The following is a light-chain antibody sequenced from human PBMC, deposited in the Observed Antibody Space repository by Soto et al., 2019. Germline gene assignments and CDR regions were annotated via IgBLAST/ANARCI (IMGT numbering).Light chain of an antibody. Sequence: EIVMTQSPATLSVSPGERATLSCRASPSVSSNLAWYQQKPGQAPRLLIYAASTRATGIPARFSGSGSGTEFTLTISSLKSEDFAVYYCQQYNNWTLYTFGQGTKLEIK. CDR1: PSVSSN. J-gene: IGKJ2*01. CDR3: QQYNNWTLYT. CDR2: AAS. V-gene: IGKV3-15*01.